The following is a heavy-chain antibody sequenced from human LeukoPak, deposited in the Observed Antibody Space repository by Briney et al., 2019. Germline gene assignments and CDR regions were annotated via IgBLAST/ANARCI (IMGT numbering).Heavy chain of an antibody. CDR2: IYNSGST. CDR1: GGSTTSYH. CDR3: AREGEYGGYFRFDS. J-gene: IGHJ4*02. Sequence: SETLSLTCTVSGGSTTSYHWSWIRQPPGKGLEWIGYIYNSGSTNYNPSLESRVTISIDTSKNQFSLKLSSVTAADTAVYYCAREGEYGGYFRFDSWGQGTLVTVSS. V-gene: IGHV4-59*01. D-gene: IGHD4-17*01.